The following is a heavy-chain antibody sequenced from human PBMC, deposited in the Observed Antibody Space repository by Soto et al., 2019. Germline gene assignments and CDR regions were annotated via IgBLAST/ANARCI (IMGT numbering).Heavy chain of an antibody. CDR3: ASLNCSSTSCYFGPPPGFDP. CDR2: IYYSGST. CDR1: GGSISSYY. J-gene: IGHJ5*02. V-gene: IGHV4-59*01. Sequence: SETLSLTCTVSGGSISSYYWSWIRQPPGKGLEWIGYIYYSGSTNYNPSLKSRVTIAVDTSKNQFSLKLGSVTAADTAVYYCASLNCSSTSCYFGPPPGFDPWGQGTLVTVSS. D-gene: IGHD2-2*01.